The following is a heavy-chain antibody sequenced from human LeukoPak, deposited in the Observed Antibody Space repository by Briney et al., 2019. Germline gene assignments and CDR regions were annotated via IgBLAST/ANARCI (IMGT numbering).Heavy chain of an antibody. J-gene: IGHJ4*02. Sequence: ASVTVSCKASGGTFSSYAISWVRQAPGQGLEWMGIINPSGGSTTYAQRFQGRATMTRDLSTSTVYMELSSLRSEDTAVYYCARDFGCGGDCGVDYWGQGTLVTVSS. CDR1: GGTFSSYA. CDR2: INPSGGST. D-gene: IGHD2-21*02. CDR3: ARDFGCGGDCGVDY. V-gene: IGHV1-46*01.